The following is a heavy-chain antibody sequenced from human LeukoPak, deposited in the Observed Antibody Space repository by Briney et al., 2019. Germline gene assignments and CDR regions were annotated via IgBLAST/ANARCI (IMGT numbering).Heavy chain of an antibody. V-gene: IGHV3-13*01. Sequence: TGGSLRLSCAASGFTFSNYDMHWVRHATGKGLEWVSAFHTAGDTHYSGSVKGRFATSRENAKNSFYLQMNNLRAGDTAVYYCARGSCSRSSCYERLNGLDVWGQGTPVTVSS. CDR1: GFTFSNYD. CDR3: ARGSCSRSSCYERLNGLDV. D-gene: IGHD2-2*01. CDR2: FHTAGDT. J-gene: IGHJ6*02.